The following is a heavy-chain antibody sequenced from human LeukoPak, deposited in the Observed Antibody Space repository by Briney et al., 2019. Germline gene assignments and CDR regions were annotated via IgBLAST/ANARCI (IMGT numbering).Heavy chain of an antibody. D-gene: IGHD3-22*01. V-gene: IGHV3-7*01. CDR2: IKQDGSER. Sequence: GGSLRLSCEASGFSMSVYWMSWVRQAPGKGLEWVGNIKQDGSERNYVDSVEGRFTISRDNAKKSLYLQMNSLRAEDTAVYYCARDWGAYYHFFDYWGQGTLVTVSS. CDR1: GFSMSVYW. CDR3: ARDWGAYYHFFDY. J-gene: IGHJ4*02.